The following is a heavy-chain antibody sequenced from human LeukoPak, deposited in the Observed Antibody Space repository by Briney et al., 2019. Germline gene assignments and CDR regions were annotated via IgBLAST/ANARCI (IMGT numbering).Heavy chain of an antibody. D-gene: IGHD2-2*01. J-gene: IGHJ4*02. CDR1: GYTFTSYY. V-gene: IGHV1-46*03. CDR2: INPSGGST. CDR3: ASFVVVPAASVY. Sequence: ASVKVSCKASGYTFTSYYMHWLRQAPGQGLEWMGIINPSGGSTSYAQKFQGRVTMTRDTSTSTVYMELSSLRSEDTAVYYCASFVVVPAASVYWGQGTLVTVSS.